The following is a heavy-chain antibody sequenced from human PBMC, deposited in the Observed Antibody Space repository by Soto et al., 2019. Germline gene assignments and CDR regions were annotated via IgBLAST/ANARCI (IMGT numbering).Heavy chain of an antibody. Sequence: ASVKVSCKASGDTFTEYYIHWVRQAPGQGLEWMGTVNPSGGHTTYAQHFLGRVTMTRDTSTSTLYMELTSLTSEDTAVYYCARGGHVVVVTAALDYWGQGTLVTAPQ. CDR3: ARGGHVVVVTAALDY. J-gene: IGHJ4*02. D-gene: IGHD2-21*02. CDR1: GDTFTEYY. V-gene: IGHV1-46*01. CDR2: VNPSGGHT.